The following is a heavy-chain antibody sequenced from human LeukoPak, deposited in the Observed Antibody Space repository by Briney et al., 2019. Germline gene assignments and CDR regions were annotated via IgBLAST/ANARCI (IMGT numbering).Heavy chain of an antibody. CDR1: GCSISSSSYY. CDR2: IYYSGST. V-gene: IGHV4-39*07. D-gene: IGHD4-23*01. J-gene: IGHJ4*02. Sequence: SETLSLTCTVSGCSISSSSYYWGWIRQPPGKGLEWIGSIYYSGSTYYNPSLKSRVTISVDTSKNQFSLKLSSVTAADTAVYYCARGSDYGGRLFDYWGQGTLVTVSS. CDR3: ARGSDYGGRLFDY.